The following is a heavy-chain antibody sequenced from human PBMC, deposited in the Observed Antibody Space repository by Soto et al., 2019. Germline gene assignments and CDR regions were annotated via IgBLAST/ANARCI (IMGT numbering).Heavy chain of an antibody. V-gene: IGHV1-69*13. Sequence: SVKVSCNASGGTCSSYAISWVRQAPGPQLESQEGIIPFSGTANYEPKFQGRVRITADESTSTAYMELSSLGSEDTAVYYCARALPYCTNCVCSPGIYYYYGMDVWGQGTTVTVSS. J-gene: IGHJ6*01. CDR3: ARALPYCTNCVCSPGIYYYYGMDV. CDR1: GGTCSSYA. CDR2: IIPFSGTA. D-gene: IGHD2-8*01.